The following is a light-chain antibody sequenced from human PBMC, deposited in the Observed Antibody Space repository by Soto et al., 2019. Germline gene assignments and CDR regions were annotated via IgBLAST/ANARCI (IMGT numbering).Light chain of an antibody. CDR3: ILDYAYFWA. Sequence: DIQMSQSPATLSGTVGDSVTITCRASQTISSWLAWYQQKPGKVNKLLIYAASTLQSGVPSRFSGSGSGRDFTLTISSLQPEEFATYYCILDYAYFWAFGDGTKVDIK. J-gene: IGKJ1*01. CDR2: AAS. CDR1: QTISSW. V-gene: IGKV1-5*01.